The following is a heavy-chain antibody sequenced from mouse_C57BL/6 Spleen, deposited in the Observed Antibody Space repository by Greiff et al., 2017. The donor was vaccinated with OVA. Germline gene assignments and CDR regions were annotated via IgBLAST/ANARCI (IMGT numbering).Heavy chain of an antibody. Sequence: QVQLKQSGAELVRPGTSVKVSCKASGYAFTNYLIEWVQQRPGQGLEWIGVINPGSGGTNSNEKFKGKATLTANKSSSTAYMQLSSLTFDDSAVYFCARLGTAQAPFDYWGQGTTLTVSS. V-gene: IGHV1-54*01. CDR3: ARLGTAQAPFDY. D-gene: IGHD3-2*02. J-gene: IGHJ2*01. CDR1: GYAFTNYL. CDR2: INPGSGGT.